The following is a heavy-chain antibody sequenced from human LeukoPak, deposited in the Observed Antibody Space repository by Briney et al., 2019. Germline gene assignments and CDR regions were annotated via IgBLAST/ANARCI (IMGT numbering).Heavy chain of an antibody. V-gene: IGHV3-23*01. CDR3: AKAYHYYDSSGYPSPPYFDY. Sequence: PGGSLRLSCAASGFTFSSYAMNWVRQAPGKGVEWVSAISGSGSTTYYADSVKGRFTISRDNSKNKLYLQMNSLRGEDTAVYYCAKAYHYYDSSGYPSPPYFDYWGQGTLVTVSS. CDR1: GFTFSSYA. D-gene: IGHD3-22*01. CDR2: ISGSGSTT. J-gene: IGHJ4*02.